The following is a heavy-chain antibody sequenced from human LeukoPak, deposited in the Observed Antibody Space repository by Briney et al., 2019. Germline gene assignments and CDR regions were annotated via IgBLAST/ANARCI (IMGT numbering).Heavy chain of an antibody. Sequence: PGRSLRLSCAASGFTFDDYAMHWVRQAPGKGLEWVSGISWNSGSIGYADPVKGRFTISRDNAKNSLYLQMNSLRAEDTALYYCAKDPYNYYGSGRRIDYWGQGTLVTVSS. CDR1: GFTFDDYA. J-gene: IGHJ4*02. CDR3: AKDPYNYYGSGRRIDY. D-gene: IGHD3-10*01. V-gene: IGHV3-9*01. CDR2: ISWNSGSI.